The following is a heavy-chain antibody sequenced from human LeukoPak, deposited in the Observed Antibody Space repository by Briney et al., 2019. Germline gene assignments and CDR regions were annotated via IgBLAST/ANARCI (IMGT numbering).Heavy chain of an antibody. V-gene: IGHV4-39*07. D-gene: IGHD3-10*01. CDR3: ARRVRGALKSPYYYYYYVDV. CDR1: GGSISSSTYY. J-gene: IGHJ6*03. CDR2: LSYSGKT. Sequence: PSDTLSLTCIISGGSISSSTYYWGWIRQPPGTGLEWIGTLSYSGKTYYNPSLKSRVTISIDTSKNQFSLKLSSVTAADTAVYYCARRVRGALKSPYYYYYYVDVWGKGTTVTVSS.